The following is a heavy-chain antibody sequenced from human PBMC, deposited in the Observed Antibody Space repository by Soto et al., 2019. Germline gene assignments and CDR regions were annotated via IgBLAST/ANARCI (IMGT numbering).Heavy chain of an antibody. Sequence: PGESLKISCKGSGYNFINYWIAWVRQMPGRGLEWMGIISPGDSHTKYSPSLQGQVTISADKSISTAYLQWSSLKASDTAMYYCGRTPRNYTYNDRDVGGKGTTVTVPS. J-gene: IGHJ6*04. V-gene: IGHV5-51*01. CDR2: ISPGDSHT. CDR3: GRTPRNYTYNDRDV. D-gene: IGHD3-16*01. CDR1: GYNFINYW.